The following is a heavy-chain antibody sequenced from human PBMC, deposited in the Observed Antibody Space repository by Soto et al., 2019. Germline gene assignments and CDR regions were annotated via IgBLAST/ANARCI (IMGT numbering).Heavy chain of an antibody. CDR2: INRISNQI. CDR3: ARDSGYAFDI. CDR1: GFTFSAFS. V-gene: IGHV3-48*02. Sequence: GSLRLSCAASGFTFSAFSMNWVRQAPGKGLEWVSYINRISNQIYYVDSVKGRFTISSDNAKSSLYLEMNSLRDEDTAVYYCARDSGYAFDIWGQGTMVTVSS. D-gene: IGHD5-12*01. J-gene: IGHJ3*02.